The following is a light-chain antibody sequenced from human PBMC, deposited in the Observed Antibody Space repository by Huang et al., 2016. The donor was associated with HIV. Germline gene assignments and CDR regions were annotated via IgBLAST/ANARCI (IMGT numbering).Light chain of an antibody. J-gene: IGKJ4*01. Sequence: EIVMTQSPATLSVSPGERATLSCRASQSVTNNVAWYTQRPGQSPRLLIFAASTRATGVPTRFSGSGSGTEFTLTISGLQSEDFGVYYCQHYNHWPPLTFGGGTKVEIK. CDR1: QSVTNN. CDR2: AAS. V-gene: IGKV3-15*01. CDR3: QHYNHWPPLT.